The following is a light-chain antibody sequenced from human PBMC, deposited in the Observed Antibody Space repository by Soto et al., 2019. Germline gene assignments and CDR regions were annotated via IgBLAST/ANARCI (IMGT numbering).Light chain of an antibody. J-gene: IGKJ1*01. Sequence: DIQMTQSPSSLSASVGDRITITCRASQSISNSLHWYQQKPGKAPKLLIYDASTLESGVPSGFSGSGSGTEFTLTISSLQPDDFATYYCQHYNSYSEAFGQGGKADI. CDR3: QHYNSYSEA. V-gene: IGKV1-5*01. CDR2: DAS. CDR1: QSISNS.